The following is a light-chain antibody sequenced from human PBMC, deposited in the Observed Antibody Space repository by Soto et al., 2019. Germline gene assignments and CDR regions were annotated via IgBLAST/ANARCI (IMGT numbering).Light chain of an antibody. Sequence: QSVLTQPPFASGSPGQSVTISCTGTSSDVGGYNSVSWYQHHPGKAPKLMIYEVSKRPSGVPDRFSGSKSGNTASLTVSGLQAEDEADYYCSSYAGSDVFVFGTGTKLTVL. CDR1: SSDVGGYNS. V-gene: IGLV2-8*01. CDR2: EVS. J-gene: IGLJ1*01. CDR3: SSYAGSDVFV.